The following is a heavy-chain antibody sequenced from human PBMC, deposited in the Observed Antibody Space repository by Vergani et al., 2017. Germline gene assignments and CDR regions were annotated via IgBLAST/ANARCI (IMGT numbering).Heavy chain of an antibody. V-gene: IGHV3-11*06. CDR2: ISSSSSYT. CDR3: AREEYSSSWSVNAFDI. CDR1: GFTFSDYY. J-gene: IGHJ3*02. D-gene: IGHD6-13*01. Sequence: QVQLVESEGGLVKPGGSLRLSCAASGFTFSDYYMSWIRQAPGKGLEWVSYISSSSSYTNYADSVKGRFTISRDNAKNSLYLQMNSLRAEDTAVYYCAREEYSSSWSVNAFDIWGQGTMVTVSS.